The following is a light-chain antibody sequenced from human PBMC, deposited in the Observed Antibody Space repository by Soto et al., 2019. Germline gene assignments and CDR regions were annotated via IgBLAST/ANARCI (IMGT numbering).Light chain of an antibody. CDR2: DVS. J-gene: IGLJ1*01. Sequence: QSALTQPASVSGSPGQSITISCTGSSSDVGGYNYVSWYQQHPGKAPKLMIYDVSNRPSGLSNRFSGSKSGNTASLTISGLQAEDEADYYCNSYTSSSTHVFGTGTKVTVL. CDR3: NSYTSSSTHV. V-gene: IGLV2-14*01. CDR1: SSDVGGYNY.